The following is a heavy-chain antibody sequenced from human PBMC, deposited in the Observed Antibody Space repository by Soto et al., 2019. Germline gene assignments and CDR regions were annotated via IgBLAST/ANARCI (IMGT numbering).Heavy chain of an antibody. CDR2: ISSSSDTI. D-gene: IGHD1-1*01. CDR3: ARGMGMATTCRYGY. J-gene: IGHJ4*02. V-gene: IGHV3-48*01. Sequence: VHLVESGGGSVQPGGSLRLSCAASGITINTDGMNWVRQAPGKGLEWVSYISSSSDTIYYADFVKGRFTISRDNAKNALYLQMNILRVEDTATYYCARGMGMATTCRYGYWGQGTMVTVSS. CDR1: GITINTDG.